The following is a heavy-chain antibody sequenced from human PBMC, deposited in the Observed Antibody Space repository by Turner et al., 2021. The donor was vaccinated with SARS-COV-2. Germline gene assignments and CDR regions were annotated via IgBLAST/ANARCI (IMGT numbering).Heavy chain of an antibody. CDR2: ISYDGSNK. CDR1: GFTFSTYA. V-gene: IGHV3-30*04. J-gene: IGHJ3*02. D-gene: IGHD1-26*01. Sequence: QVQLVESGGGVVQPGRCLRLSCAASGFTFSTYAMHWVRQAPGKGLEWVAVISYDGSNKYYADSVKGRFTFSRDNSKNTLYLQMNSLRAEDTAVYYCARSYSGSYYDAFDIWGQGTMVTVSS. CDR3: ARSYSGSYYDAFDI.